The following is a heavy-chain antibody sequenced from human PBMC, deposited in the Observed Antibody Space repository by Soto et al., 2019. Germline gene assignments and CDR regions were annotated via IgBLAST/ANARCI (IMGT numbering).Heavy chain of an antibody. D-gene: IGHD2-2*01. CDR1: GYSISSGYY. Sequence: PSETLSLTCAVSGYSISSGYYWGWIRQPPGKGLEWIGSIYHSGSTYYNPSLKSRVTISVDTSKNQFSLKLSSVTAADTAVYYCARVGIVVVPAANYFDYWGQGTLVTVSS. V-gene: IGHV4-38-2*01. CDR3: ARVGIVVVPAANYFDY. CDR2: IYHSGST. J-gene: IGHJ4*02.